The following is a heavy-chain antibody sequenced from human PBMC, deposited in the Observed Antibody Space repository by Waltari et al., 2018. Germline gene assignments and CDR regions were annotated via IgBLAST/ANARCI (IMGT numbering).Heavy chain of an antibody. Sequence: QVRLVESGGGVVQPGRSLRLSCAASGFTFSRYGMPWVRQAPGKGLGWLAVIWFDGSNKYYNQSVKGRITISRDNSKNTVYLQMNSLRGDDTAMYYCAKYNDFGDHDFYFDYWGQGTLVSVSS. CDR2: IWFDGSNK. CDR3: AKYNDFGDHDFYFDY. J-gene: IGHJ4*02. CDR1: GFTFSRYG. D-gene: IGHD4-17*01. V-gene: IGHV3-33*08.